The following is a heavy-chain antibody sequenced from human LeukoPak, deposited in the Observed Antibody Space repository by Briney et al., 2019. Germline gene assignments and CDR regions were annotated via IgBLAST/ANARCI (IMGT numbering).Heavy chain of an antibody. Sequence: GGALRLSCAASVFTFSDHYMDWGRQAPGKGVEWVGRSRNKANSYTTEYAASVKGRFTISRDDSKNSLYLQMNSLKTEDTAVYYCARGSSYYYDTSGYYFDYWGQGTLVTVSS. D-gene: IGHD3-22*01. J-gene: IGHJ4*02. V-gene: IGHV3-72*01. CDR1: VFTFSDHY. CDR3: ARGSSYYYDTSGYYFDY. CDR2: SRNKANSYTT.